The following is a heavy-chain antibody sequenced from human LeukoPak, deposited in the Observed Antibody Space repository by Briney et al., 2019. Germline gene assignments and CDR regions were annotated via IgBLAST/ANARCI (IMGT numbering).Heavy chain of an antibody. J-gene: IGHJ4*02. Sequence: GGSLRLSCAASGFTFSSYGMHWVRQAPGKGLEWVAVIWYDGSNKYCADSVKGRFTISRENSKNTLYLQMNSLRGEDTAVYYCARNKWFGESTPFDYWGQGTLVTVSS. V-gene: IGHV3-33*01. CDR2: IWYDGSNK. CDR1: GFTFSSYG. D-gene: IGHD3-10*01. CDR3: ARNKWFGESTPFDY.